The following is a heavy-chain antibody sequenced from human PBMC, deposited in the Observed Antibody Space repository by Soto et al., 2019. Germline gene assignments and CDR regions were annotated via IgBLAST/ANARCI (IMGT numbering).Heavy chain of an antibody. CDR3: AREREEVRTGADAFDI. Sequence: GGSLRLSCAASGFTFSSYSMNWVRQAPGKGLEWVSSISSSSSYIYYADSVKGRFTISRDNAKNSLYLQMNSLRAEDTAVYYCAREREEVRTGADAFDIWGQGTMVTVSS. CDR2: ISSSSSYI. J-gene: IGHJ3*02. V-gene: IGHV3-21*01. CDR1: GFTFSSYS. D-gene: IGHD7-27*01.